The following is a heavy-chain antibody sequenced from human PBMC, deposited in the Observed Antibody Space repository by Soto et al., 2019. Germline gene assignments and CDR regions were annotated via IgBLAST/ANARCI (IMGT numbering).Heavy chain of an antibody. CDR2: IWYDGSNK. Sequence: QVQLVESGGGVVQPGRSLRLSCAASGFTFSSYGMHWVRQAPGKGLEWVAVIWYDGSNKYYADSVKGRFTISRDNSKNTLYLQMNSLRAEDTAVYYCARGLAWCTNGVCYNRASFGYYYYGMDVWGQGTTVTVSS. V-gene: IGHV3-33*01. J-gene: IGHJ6*02. CDR1: GFTFSSYG. CDR3: ARGLAWCTNGVCYNRASFGYYYYGMDV. D-gene: IGHD2-8*01.